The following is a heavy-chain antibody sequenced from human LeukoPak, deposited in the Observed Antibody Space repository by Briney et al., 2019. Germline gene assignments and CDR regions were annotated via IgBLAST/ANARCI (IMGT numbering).Heavy chain of an antibody. CDR1: GGTFSSYA. CDR2: IIPIFGTA. D-gene: IGHD3-10*01. J-gene: IGHJ5*02. V-gene: IGHV1-69*05. Sequence: SVKVSCKASGGTFSSYAISWVRQAPGQGLEWMGGIIPIFGTANYAQKFQGRVTMTRDTSTSTVYMELSSLRSEDTAVYYCARGFGELLSVDNWFDPWGQGTLVTVSS. CDR3: ARGFGELLSVDNWFDP.